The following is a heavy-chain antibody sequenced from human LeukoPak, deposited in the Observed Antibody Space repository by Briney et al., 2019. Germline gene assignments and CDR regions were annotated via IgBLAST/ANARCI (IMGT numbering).Heavy chain of an antibody. CDR3: ARLDGYCSGGSCHSVSFVDP. V-gene: IGHV4-39*01. D-gene: IGHD2-15*01. Sequence: PSETLSLTCTVSGGSISSSNYYWGWIRPPPGKGLEWIGSIYYSGSTYYNPSLKSRVTISVDTSKNQFSLKLSSVTAADTAVYYCARLDGYCSGGSCHSVSFVDPWGQGTLVTVSS. CDR2: IYYSGST. J-gene: IGHJ5*02. CDR1: GGSISSSNYY.